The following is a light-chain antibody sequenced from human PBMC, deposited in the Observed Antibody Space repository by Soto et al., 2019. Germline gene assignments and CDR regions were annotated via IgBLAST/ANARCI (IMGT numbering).Light chain of an antibody. J-gene: IGLJ1*01. Sequence: QSVLTQPAPVSGSPGQSITISCTGTSSDVGGYNYVSWYQQHPGKAPKLMIYEVSNRPSGVSNRFSGSKSGNTASLTISGLQSEYEADYYCSSYTSSSTLDVFGTGTKVTVL. CDR1: SSDVGGYNY. CDR3: SSYTSSSTLDV. V-gene: IGLV2-14*01. CDR2: EVS.